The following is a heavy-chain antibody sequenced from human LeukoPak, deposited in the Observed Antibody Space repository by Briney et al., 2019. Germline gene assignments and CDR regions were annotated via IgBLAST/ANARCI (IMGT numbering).Heavy chain of an antibody. CDR1: GGPFSNYA. CDR3: ARDGMVRGIIDYNGMDV. V-gene: IGHV1-69*04. Sequence: GPSVKFSCKASGGPFSNYAISWVRQAPGQGLEWMGRIIPILGITDYAQKFPGRFTITADISTSTVYMELSSLRSEDTAVFYCARDGMVRGIIDYNGMDVWGQGTTVTVSS. J-gene: IGHJ6*02. D-gene: IGHD3-10*01. CDR2: IIPILGIT.